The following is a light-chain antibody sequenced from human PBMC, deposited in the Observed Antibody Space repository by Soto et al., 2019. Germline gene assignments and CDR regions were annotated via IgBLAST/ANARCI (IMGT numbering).Light chain of an antibody. CDR1: QSISSW. CDR3: QQYSGYSRT. CDR2: KAS. Sequence: DIQVTQSPSTLSASVGDRVTITCRASQSISSWLAWYQQKPGKAPNLLIYKASNLHSGVPSRFSGSGSGTEFTLTISSLQPDDFATYYCQQYSGYSRTFGQGTKVDIK. V-gene: IGKV1-5*03. J-gene: IGKJ1*01.